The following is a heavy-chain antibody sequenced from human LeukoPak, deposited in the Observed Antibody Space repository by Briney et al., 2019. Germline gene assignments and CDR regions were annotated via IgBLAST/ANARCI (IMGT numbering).Heavy chain of an antibody. CDR1: GFTFSSYA. Sequence: GGSLRLSCAASGFTFSSYAMHWVRQAPGKGLEWVAVISYDGSNKYYADSVKGRFTISRDNSKNTLYLQMNSLRAEDTAVYYCARGVHVWGSYRYFDYWGQGTLVTVSS. V-gene: IGHV3-30-3*01. D-gene: IGHD3-16*02. CDR2: ISYDGSNK. CDR3: ARGVHVWGSYRYFDY. J-gene: IGHJ4*02.